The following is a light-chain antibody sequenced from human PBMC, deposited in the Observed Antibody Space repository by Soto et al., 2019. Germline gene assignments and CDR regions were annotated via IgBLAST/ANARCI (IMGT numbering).Light chain of an antibody. J-gene: IGLJ1*01. CDR2: EVT. CDR1: GSDVGGYDY. Sequence: QSVLTRPASVSGSPGQSITISCTGTGSDVGGYDYVSWYQHHPGKAPKVMIYEVTNRPSGVSNRFSGSKSGNTASLTISGLLAEDEADYYCSSYTSSSTYVFGTGTKITV. V-gene: IGLV2-14*01. CDR3: SSYTSSSTYV.